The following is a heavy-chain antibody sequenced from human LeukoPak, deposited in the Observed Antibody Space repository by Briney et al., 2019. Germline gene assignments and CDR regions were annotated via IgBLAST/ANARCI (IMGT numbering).Heavy chain of an antibody. CDR2: ISNSGST. CDR1: GGSITSSTYY. J-gene: IGHJ4*02. Sequence: SETLSLTCTVSGGSITSSTYYWGWIRQPPGKGLEWIGSISNSGSTYYNPSLQSRVTISVDTSKNQFSLRLSSVTAADTAVYHCAREGDVLRFLEWSYFDYWGQGSLVTVSS. V-gene: IGHV4-39*07. D-gene: IGHD3-3*01. CDR3: AREGDVLRFLEWSYFDY.